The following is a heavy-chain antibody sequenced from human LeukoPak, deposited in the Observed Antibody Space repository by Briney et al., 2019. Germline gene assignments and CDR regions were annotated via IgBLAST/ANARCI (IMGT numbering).Heavy chain of an antibody. V-gene: IGHV4-30-4*08. J-gene: IGHJ4*02. CDR2: IYFSGSR. CDR3: ARGGGGYNLYSFDY. CDR1: GFSLSTSGVG. Sequence: GSGPTLVNPTQTLTLTCTFSGFSLSTSGVGVGWIRQPPGKALEWIGYIYFSGSRSSNPSLRSRLTISVDTSKNQFSLKLSSVTAADTAIYYCARGGGGYNLYSFDYWGQGALVTVSS. D-gene: IGHD3-22*01.